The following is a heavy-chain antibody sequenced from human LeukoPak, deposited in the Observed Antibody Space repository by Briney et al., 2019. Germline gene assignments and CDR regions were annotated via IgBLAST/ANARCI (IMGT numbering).Heavy chain of an antibody. V-gene: IGHV1-69-2*01. J-gene: IGHJ4*02. CDR2: VDPEDGET. Sequence: GASVKVSCKVSGYTFTDYYMHWVQQAPGKGLEWMGLVDPEDGETIYAEKFQGRVTITADTSTDTAYMELSSLRSEDTAVYYCAAYQHTPCSGGSCYPDPIDYWGQGTLDTVSS. CDR1: GYTFTDYY. CDR3: AAYQHTPCSGGSCYPDPIDY. D-gene: IGHD2-15*01.